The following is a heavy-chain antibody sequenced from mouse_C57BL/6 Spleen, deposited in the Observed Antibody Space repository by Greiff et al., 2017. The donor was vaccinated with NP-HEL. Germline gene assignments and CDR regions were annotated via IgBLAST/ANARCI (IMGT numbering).Heavy chain of an antibody. CDR1: GFTFSDYG. V-gene: IGHV5-17*01. D-gene: IGHD4-1*01. J-gene: IGHJ2*01. CDR3: ARRSSNWSYYFDY. CDR2: ISSGSSTI. Sequence: EVKLMESGGGLVKPGGSLKLSCAASGFTFSDYGMHWVRQAPEKGLEWVAYISSGSSTIYYADTVKGRFTISRDNAKNTLFLQMTSLRSEDTAMYYCARRSSNWSYYFDYWGQGTTLTVSS.